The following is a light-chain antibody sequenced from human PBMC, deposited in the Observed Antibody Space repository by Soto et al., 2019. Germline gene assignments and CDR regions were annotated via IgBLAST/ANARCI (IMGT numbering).Light chain of an antibody. CDR3: MQALQTPWT. J-gene: IGKJ1*01. CDR1: QSLLHSNGYYY. Sequence: DIEMTQSPLSLPVTPGEPASISCRSSQSLLHSNGYYYLDWYLQKPGQSPQLLIYLGSNRASGVPDRFSGSGSGTDFTLKISRVEAEDVGVYYCMQALQTPWTFGQGTKVEIK. CDR2: LGS. V-gene: IGKV2-28*01.